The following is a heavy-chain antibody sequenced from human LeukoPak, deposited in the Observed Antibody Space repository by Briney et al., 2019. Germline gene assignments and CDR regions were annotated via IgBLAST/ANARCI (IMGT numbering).Heavy chain of an antibody. Sequence: ASVKVSCKASGYTFTRYYMHWVRQAPGQGLAGMGWINPNSGGTNYAQKFQGRVTMTRDTSISTAYMELSRLRSDDTAVYYCAREVGSSSALDYWGQGTLVTVSS. J-gene: IGHJ4*02. CDR3: AREVGSSSALDY. CDR1: GYTFTRYY. V-gene: IGHV1-2*02. D-gene: IGHD6-6*01. CDR2: INPNSGGT.